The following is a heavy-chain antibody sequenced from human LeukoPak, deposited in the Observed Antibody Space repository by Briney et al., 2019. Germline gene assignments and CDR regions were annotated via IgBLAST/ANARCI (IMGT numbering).Heavy chain of an antibody. D-gene: IGHD6-13*01. CDR1: GGTFSSYS. J-gene: IGHJ4*02. V-gene: IGHV1-69*01. Sequence: SVKVSCKASGGTFSSYSISWVRQAPGQGLEWMGGIIPIFGTANYAQKFHGRVTITADESTSTAYTELSSLRSEDTAVYYCARSSLYSTSWYEPPSLGEDYWGQGTLVTVSS. CDR3: ARSSLYSTSWYEPPSLGEDY. CDR2: IIPIFGTA.